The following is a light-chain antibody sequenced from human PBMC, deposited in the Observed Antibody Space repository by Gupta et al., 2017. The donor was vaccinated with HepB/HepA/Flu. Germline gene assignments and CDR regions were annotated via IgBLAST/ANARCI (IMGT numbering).Light chain of an antibody. CDR2: AAF. Sequence: DIQMTQSPSAVSASVGDTVTITCRASQDIRSWLEWYQQKAGKAPKLLIYAAFRLKRGVPSRFSGSGSGTDFTLTISSLQPEDFATHYCQQCNSFPTFGPGTRVEIE. CDR3: QQCNSFPT. J-gene: IGKJ5*01. CDR1: QDIRSW. V-gene: IGKV1-12*01.